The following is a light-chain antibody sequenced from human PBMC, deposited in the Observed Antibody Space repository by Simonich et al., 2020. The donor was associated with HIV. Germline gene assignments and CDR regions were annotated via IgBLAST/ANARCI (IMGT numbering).Light chain of an antibody. J-gene: IGKJ5*01. Sequence: DIVMTQSPDSLAVSLGERATINCKSSQSILYSSNNMNDLTWYQQKPGQPPKLLIYWASTRESGVPDRFSGSGSGTDFTLTISSLQAEDVAVYYCQQYYSTPITFGQGTRLEIK. CDR1: QSILYSSNNMND. CDR3: QQYYSTPIT. CDR2: WAS. V-gene: IGKV4-1*01.